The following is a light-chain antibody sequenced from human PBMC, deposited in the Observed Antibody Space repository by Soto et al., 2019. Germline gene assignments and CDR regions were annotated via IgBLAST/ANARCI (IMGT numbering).Light chain of an antibody. CDR2: AAS. Sequence: DNQVSQPPFCLYATVGDSDTITCQASQSISSYLSWYQQKPGKAPKLLIYAASTFQSGVPSRFSGSGSETDFTLTITSLQPEDFATYYCQQCYSSPITFGRGTRLEIK. CDR1: QSISSY. CDR3: QQCYSSPIT. V-gene: IGKV1-39*01. J-gene: IGKJ5*01.